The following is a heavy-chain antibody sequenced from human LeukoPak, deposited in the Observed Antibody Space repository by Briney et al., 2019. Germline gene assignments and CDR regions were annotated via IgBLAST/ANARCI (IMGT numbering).Heavy chain of an antibody. CDR2: TYYRSKWCY. V-gene: IGHV6-1*01. CDR3: ARGGGAVDY. CDR1: GDSVSSNSAG. J-gene: IGHJ4*02. Sequence: SQTLSLTCAISGDSVSSNSAGWNWIRQSPSRGLEWLGRTYYRSKWCYDYAVSVKSRITINPDTSKNQFSLHLNSVTPEDTAVYYCARGGGAVDYWGQGTLVTVSS. D-gene: IGHD3-10*01.